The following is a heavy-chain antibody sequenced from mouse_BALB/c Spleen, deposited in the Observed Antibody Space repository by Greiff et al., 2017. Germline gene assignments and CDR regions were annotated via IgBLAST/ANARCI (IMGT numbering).Heavy chain of an antibody. CDR1: GFSLTSYG. J-gene: IGHJ2*01. V-gene: IGHV2-9*02. CDR3: ARDPSIYYDYDAYYFDY. D-gene: IGHD2-4*01. CDR2: IWAGGST. Sequence: QVQLQQSGPGLVAPSQSLSITCTVSGFSLTSYGVHWVRQPPGKGLEWLGVIWAGGSTNYNSALMSRLSISKDNSKSQVFLKMNSLQTDDTAMYYCARDPSIYYDYDAYYFDYWGQGTTLTVSS.